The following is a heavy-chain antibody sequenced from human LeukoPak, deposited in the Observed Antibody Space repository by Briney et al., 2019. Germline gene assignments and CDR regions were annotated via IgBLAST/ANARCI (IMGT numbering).Heavy chain of an antibody. J-gene: IGHJ4*02. D-gene: IGHD6-19*01. CDR2: INPSGGST. V-gene: IGHV1-46*01. CDR1: GYTFTSYY. CDR3: ARFLAVAGLDY. Sequence: ASVKVSCKASGYTFTSYYMHWVRQAPGQGLEWMGIINPSGGSTSYAQKFQGRVTMTRDTSTSTVYMELSSLGSEDTAVYYCARFLAVAGLDYWGQGTLVTVSS.